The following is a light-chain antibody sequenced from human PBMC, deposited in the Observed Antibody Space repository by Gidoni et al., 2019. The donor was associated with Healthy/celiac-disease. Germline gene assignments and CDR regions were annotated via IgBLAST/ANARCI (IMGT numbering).Light chain of an antibody. Sequence: DIVLTQSPGTTSLSPGESATLSCRASQSVSSSYLAWYQQKRGEAPRLLIYGASSRATGIADRFSGSGSGTDFTLTISRLEPEDVAVYYCQQYGSSLLTFGGGTKVEIK. V-gene: IGKV3-20*01. CDR2: GAS. CDR3: QQYGSSLLT. J-gene: IGKJ4*01. CDR1: QSVSSSY.